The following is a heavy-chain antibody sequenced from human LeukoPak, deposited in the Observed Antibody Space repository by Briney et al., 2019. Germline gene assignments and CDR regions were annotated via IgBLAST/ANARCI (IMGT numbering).Heavy chain of an antibody. V-gene: IGHV3-53*01. Sequence: PGGSLRLSCAASGFTVSSNYMSWVRQAPGKGLEWVSVSYSGGSTYYADSVKGRFTISRDNSKNTLYLQMNSLRAEDTAVYYCAKRPSRAQGYDILTGFDYWGQGTLVTVSS. CDR2: SYSGGST. CDR3: AKRPSRAQGYDILTGFDY. J-gene: IGHJ4*02. D-gene: IGHD3-9*01. CDR1: GFTVSSNY.